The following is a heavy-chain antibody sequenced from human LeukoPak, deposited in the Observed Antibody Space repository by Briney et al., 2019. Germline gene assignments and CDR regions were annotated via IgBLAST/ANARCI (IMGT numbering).Heavy chain of an antibody. J-gene: IGHJ4*02. CDR1: GYTFTSYY. CDR2: INPSGGST. V-gene: IGHV1-46*01. D-gene: IGHD5-24*01. Sequence: ASVKVSCKASGYTFTSYYMHWVRQAPGQGLEWMGIINPSGGSTSYAQKFQGRVTMTRDTSTSTVYVELSSLRSEDTAVYYCARGPMRDGYNKFSPIGGYWGQGTLVTVSS. CDR3: ARGPMRDGYNKFSPIGGY.